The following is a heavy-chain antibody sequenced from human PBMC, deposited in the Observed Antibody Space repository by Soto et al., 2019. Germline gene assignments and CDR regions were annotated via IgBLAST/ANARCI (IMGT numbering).Heavy chain of an antibody. V-gene: IGHV1-18*01. CDR1: GYTFTSYG. Sequence: QVHLVQSGAEVKKPGASVKVSCKASGYTFTSYGITWVRQAPGQGLEWMGWISAHNGNTDYAQKLQGRVIVTRDTSTCTAYMELMSLISDNTAVYYCARGRYGDYWGQGALVTVSS. CDR2: ISAHNGNT. CDR3: ARGRYGDY. D-gene: IGHD1-1*01. J-gene: IGHJ4*02.